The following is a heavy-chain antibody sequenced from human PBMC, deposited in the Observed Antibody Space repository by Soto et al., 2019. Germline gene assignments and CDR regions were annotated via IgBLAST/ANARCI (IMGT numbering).Heavy chain of an antibody. CDR1: GYTFTSYT. CDR3: ARSIVVVTALDY. CDR2: INAGNGNT. J-gene: IGHJ4*02. D-gene: IGHD2-21*02. V-gene: IGHV1-3*01. Sequence: ASVKVSCKASGYTFTSYTLHWVRQAPGQRLEWMGWINAGNGNTKYSQKFQGRVTITRDTSASTAYMELSSLRSEDTAVYYCARSIVVVTALDYWGQGTLVTVSS.